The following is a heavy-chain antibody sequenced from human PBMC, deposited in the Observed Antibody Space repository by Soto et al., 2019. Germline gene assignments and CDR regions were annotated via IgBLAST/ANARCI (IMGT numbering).Heavy chain of an antibody. J-gene: IGHJ6*02. V-gene: IGHV3-66*01. CDR3: VRENYYYGMDV. Sequence: EVQLVESGGTLVQPGGSLKLSCAASGFDASVNYMTWVRQAPGKGLEWVSAIINGGSTFYTDSVKGRFTISRDDSKNTLFLQINSLRVEDTAMYYCVRENYYYGMDVWGQGTAVTVSS. CDR1: GFDASVNY. CDR2: IINGGST.